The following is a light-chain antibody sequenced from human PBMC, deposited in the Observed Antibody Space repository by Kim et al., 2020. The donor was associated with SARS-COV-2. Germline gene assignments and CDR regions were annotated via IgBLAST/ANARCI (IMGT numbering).Light chain of an antibody. CDR1: QSVSNN. CDR2: GVS. J-gene: IGKJ2*01. V-gene: IGKV3-15*01. Sequence: EIVMTQSPATLSVSPGERATLSCRASQSVSNNLAWYQLKPGQPPRILIYGVSTRATGVPARFSGTGSGTDFSLTVSSLQSEDFAVYYCHQYNDWPPGDTFGQGTKLEI. CDR3: HQYNDWPPGDT.